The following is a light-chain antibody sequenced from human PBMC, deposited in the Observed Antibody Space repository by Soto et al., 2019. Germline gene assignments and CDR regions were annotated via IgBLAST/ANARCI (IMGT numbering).Light chain of an antibody. Sequence: DIQMTQSPSTLSASVGDRVTITCRASQSISSWLAWYQQKPGKAPKLLIYDASSLESGVPSRFSGSGSGTEFTLTISSLQPDDFATYYCQQYNNYPQITFGQGTRRE. CDR1: QSISSW. CDR3: QQYNNYPQIT. J-gene: IGKJ5*01. V-gene: IGKV1-5*01. CDR2: DAS.